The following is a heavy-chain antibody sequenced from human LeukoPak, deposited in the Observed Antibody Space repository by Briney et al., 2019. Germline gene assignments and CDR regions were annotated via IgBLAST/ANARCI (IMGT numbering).Heavy chain of an antibody. D-gene: IGHD3-22*01. Sequence: GGSLRLSCTASGFTFGDYAMSWFRQAPGKGLEWVGFIRSKAYGGTTEYAASVKGRFTISRDDSKSIAYLQMSSLKTEDTAVYYCTRGVDYDSSGCDYWGQGTLVTVSS. J-gene: IGHJ4*02. CDR1: GFTFGDYA. CDR3: TRGVDYDSSGCDY. CDR2: IRSKAYGGTT. V-gene: IGHV3-49*03.